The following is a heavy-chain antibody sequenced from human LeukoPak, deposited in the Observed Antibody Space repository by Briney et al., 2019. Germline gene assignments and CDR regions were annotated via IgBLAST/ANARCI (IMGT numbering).Heavy chain of an antibody. CDR1: GYTFTSYG. Sequence: ASVKVSCKASGYTFTSYGISWVRQAPGQGLEWMGWISAYNGNTNSAQKFQGRVTMTTDTSTSTAYMELRSLRSDDTAVYYCARDGYGSGKGHFDYWGQGALVTVSS. J-gene: IGHJ4*02. CDR3: ARDGYGSGKGHFDY. CDR2: ISAYNGNT. D-gene: IGHD3-10*01. V-gene: IGHV1-18*01.